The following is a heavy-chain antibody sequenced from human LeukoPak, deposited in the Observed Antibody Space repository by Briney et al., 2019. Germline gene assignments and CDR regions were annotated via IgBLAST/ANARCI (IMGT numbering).Heavy chain of an antibody. CDR1: GFTFSSYW. D-gene: IGHD6-13*01. CDR3: ARDIETAAIDY. CDR2: INRDGSNT. Sequence: PGRSLRLSCAASGFTFSSYWMHWVRQAPGKGLVWVSRINRDGSNTDYADSVRGRFTISRDNAKNTLYLQLNSLRAKDTAVYYCARDIETAAIDYWGRGTLVTVSS. J-gene: IGHJ4*02. V-gene: IGHV3-74*01.